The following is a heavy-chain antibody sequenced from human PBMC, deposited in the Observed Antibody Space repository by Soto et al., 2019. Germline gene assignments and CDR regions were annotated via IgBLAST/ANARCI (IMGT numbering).Heavy chain of an antibody. CDR1: GFTFSSYG. J-gene: IGHJ3*02. CDR3: AKDVGKYCSCGSCYSGLHI. V-gene: IGHV3-30*18. CDR2: ISYDGSNK. D-gene: IGHD2-15*01. Sequence: QVQLVESGGGVVQPGRSLRLSCAASGFTFSSYGMHWVRQAPGKGLEWVAVISYDGSNKYYADSVKGRFTISRDNSKNTLYLQMNSLRAEDTAVYYCAKDVGKYCSCGSCYSGLHIWGQGTMVTVSS.